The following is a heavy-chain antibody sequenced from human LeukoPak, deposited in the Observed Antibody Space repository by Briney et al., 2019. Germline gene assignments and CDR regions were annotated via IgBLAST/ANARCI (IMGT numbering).Heavy chain of an antibody. J-gene: IGHJ6*02. CDR1: GYTFTGYY. D-gene: IGHD5-12*01. V-gene: IGHV1-46*01. CDR3: ARDLRGYSYYYGMDV. Sequence: ASVKVSCKASGYTFTGYYMHWVRQAPGQGFEWMGIINPSGGSTSYAQKFQGRVTMTRDTSTSTVYMELSSLRSEDTAVYYCARDLRGYSYYYGMDVWGQGTTVTVSS. CDR2: INPSGGST.